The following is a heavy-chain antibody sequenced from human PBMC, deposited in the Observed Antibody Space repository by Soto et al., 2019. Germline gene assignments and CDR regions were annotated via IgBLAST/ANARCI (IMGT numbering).Heavy chain of an antibody. CDR1: GYSFTKYW. CDR2: IDPSDSRA. V-gene: IGHV5-10-1*01. D-gene: IGHD3-3*01. J-gene: IGHJ3*01. Sequence: GESLKISCNVSGYSFTKYWIAWVRQMPGKGLEWVGRIDPSDSRAYYSPSFQGRVTISVDRSIATAYLRWSTLEASDTATYYCARQITTFGIIINALNVWGQGTMVTV. CDR3: ARQITTFGIIINALNV.